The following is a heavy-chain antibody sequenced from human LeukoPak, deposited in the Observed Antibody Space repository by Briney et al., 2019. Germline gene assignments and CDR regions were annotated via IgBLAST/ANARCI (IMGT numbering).Heavy chain of an antibody. V-gene: IGHV4-34*01. Sequence: PSETLSLTCAVYGGSFSGYYWSWIRQPPGKGLEWIGEINHSGSTNYNPSLKSRVTISVDTSKNQFSLKLSSVTAADTAVYYCALKVFVRTTRFDSWGQGTLVTVSS. CDR2: INHSGST. CDR3: ALKVFVRTTRFDS. D-gene: IGHD3-3*01. CDR1: GGSFSGYY. J-gene: IGHJ5*01.